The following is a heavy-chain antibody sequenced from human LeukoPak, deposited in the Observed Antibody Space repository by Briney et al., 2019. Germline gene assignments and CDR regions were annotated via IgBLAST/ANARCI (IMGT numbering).Heavy chain of an antibody. CDR3: ARGNYYGMDV. CDR1: GFTFSSYW. J-gene: IGHJ6*02. Sequence: PGGSLRLSCAASGFTFSSYWMHWVRQAPGKGLLWVSRINSDGTTTYYADSVKGRFTISRDNAKNTLYLQVNSLRVEDTAVYYCARGNYYGMDVWGQGTTVTVSS. CDR2: INSDGTTT. V-gene: IGHV3-74*01.